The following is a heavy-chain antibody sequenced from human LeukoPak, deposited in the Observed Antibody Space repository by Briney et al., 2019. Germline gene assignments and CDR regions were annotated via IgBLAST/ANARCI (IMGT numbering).Heavy chain of an antibody. CDR1: GFSFSSYA. V-gene: IGHV3-23*01. Sequence: GGSLRLSCAASGFSFSSYAVSWVRQAPGRGLEWVSGISDGGSRTYYADSVKGRFTISRDNSKNTLFLQMNSLRAEDTAVYYCAKSPGIGTYGDRSTAVDYWGQGTLVTVSS. CDR2: ISDGGSRT. J-gene: IGHJ4*02. CDR3: AKSPGIGTYGDRSTAVDY. D-gene: IGHD4-17*01.